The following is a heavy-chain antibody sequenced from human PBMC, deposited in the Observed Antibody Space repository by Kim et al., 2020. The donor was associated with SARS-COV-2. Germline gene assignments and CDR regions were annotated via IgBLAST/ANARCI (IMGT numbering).Heavy chain of an antibody. V-gene: IGHV1-46*01. Sequence: ASVKVSCKASGYTFTSYYMHWVRQAPGQGLEWMGIINPSGGSTSYAQKFQGRVTMTRDTSTSTVYMELSSLRSEDTAVYYCARESVDYDFWSGSHPSKNGMDVWGQGTTVTVSS. CDR1: GYTFTSYY. D-gene: IGHD3-3*01. CDR3: ARESVDYDFWSGSHPSKNGMDV. CDR2: INPSGGST. J-gene: IGHJ6*02.